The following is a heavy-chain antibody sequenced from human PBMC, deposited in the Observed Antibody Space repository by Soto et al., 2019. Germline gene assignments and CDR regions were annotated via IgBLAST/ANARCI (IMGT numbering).Heavy chain of an antibody. J-gene: IGHJ6*02. D-gene: IGHD6-19*01. CDR3: ARSPEQWLVANGMDV. CDR2: ISAYNGNT. CDR1: GYTFTSYG. V-gene: IGHV1-18*01. Sequence: SVKVSCKASGYTFTSYGISWGRQAPGQGLEWMGWISAYNGNTNYAQKLQGRVTMTTDTSTSTAYMELRSLRSDDTAVYYCARSPEQWLVANGMDVWGQGTTVTVSS.